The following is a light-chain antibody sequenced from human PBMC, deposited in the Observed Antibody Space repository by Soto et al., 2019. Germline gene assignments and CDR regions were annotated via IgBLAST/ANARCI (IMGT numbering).Light chain of an antibody. Sequence: EIVLTQSPATLSLSPGEGAILSCRASQSVSSNLAWYQQKPGQAPRLLIYGASSRATGIPVRFSGSGSGTEFTLTISSLQSEDFAVYYCQQYNNWPLTFGQGTRLEIK. CDR3: QQYNNWPLT. J-gene: IGKJ5*01. CDR1: QSVSSN. V-gene: IGKV3-15*01. CDR2: GAS.